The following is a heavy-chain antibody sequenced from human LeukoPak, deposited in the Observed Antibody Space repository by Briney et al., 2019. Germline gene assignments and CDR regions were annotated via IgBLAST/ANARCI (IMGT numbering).Heavy chain of an antibody. Sequence: GASVKVSCKASGYTFTSYGISWVRQAPGQGLERMGWISAYNGNTNYAQKLQGRVTMTTDTSTSTAYMELRSLRSDDTAVYYCARAPISYYDSSGYYRTNDYWGQGTLVTVSS. J-gene: IGHJ4*02. CDR1: GYTFTSYG. D-gene: IGHD3-22*01. CDR2: ISAYNGNT. V-gene: IGHV1-18*01. CDR3: ARAPISYYDSSGYYRTNDY.